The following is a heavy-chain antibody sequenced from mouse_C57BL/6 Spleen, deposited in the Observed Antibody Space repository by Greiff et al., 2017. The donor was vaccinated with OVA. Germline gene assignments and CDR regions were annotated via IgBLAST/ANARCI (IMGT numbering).Heavy chain of an antibody. J-gene: IGHJ4*01. CDR1: GYTFTSYW. Sequence: QVQLQQPGTELVKPGASVKLSCKASGYTFTSYWMHWVKQRPGQGLEWIGNINPSNGGTNYNEKFKSKATLTVDKSSSTAYMQLSSLTSEDSSVYYCARLGGYGYDKDYYAMDYGGQGTSVTVSS. CDR2: INPSNGGT. D-gene: IGHD2-2*01. CDR3: ARLGGYGYDKDYYAMDY. V-gene: IGHV1-53*01.